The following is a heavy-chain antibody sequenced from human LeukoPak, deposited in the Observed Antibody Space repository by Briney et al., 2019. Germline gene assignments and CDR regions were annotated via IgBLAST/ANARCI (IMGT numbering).Heavy chain of an antibody. D-gene: IGHD6-13*01. V-gene: IGHV1-2*02. CDR1: GYTFTGYH. CDR2: INPNSGGA. J-gene: IGHJ4*02. CDR3: ARAEYSSNWYEPAGSYFDY. Sequence: ASVKVSCKASGYTFTGYHIHWVRQAPGQGLEWMGWINPNSGGANFAQKFQGRVTMTRETSISTAYMELSRLRSDDTAVYYCARAEYSSNWYEPAGSYFDYWGQGTLVTVSS.